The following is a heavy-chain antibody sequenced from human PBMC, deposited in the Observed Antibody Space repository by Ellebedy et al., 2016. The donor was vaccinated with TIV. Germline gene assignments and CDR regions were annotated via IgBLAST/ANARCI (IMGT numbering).Heavy chain of an antibody. D-gene: IGHD1-14*01. Sequence: MPSETLSLTCTVSGGSISSYYWSWIRQPPGKGLEWIGYFYYSGSTNYNPSLKSRVTISADTSKNQFSLNLKLSSVTAADTAVYYCALGRNQLDYWGQGTLVTVSS. V-gene: IGHV4-59*12. J-gene: IGHJ4*02. CDR1: GGSISSYY. CDR3: ALGRNQLDY. CDR2: FYYSGST.